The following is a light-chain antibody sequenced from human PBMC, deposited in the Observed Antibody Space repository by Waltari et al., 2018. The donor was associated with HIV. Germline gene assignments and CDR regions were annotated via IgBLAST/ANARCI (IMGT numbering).Light chain of an antibody. CDR2: TTT. CDR1: RTTNFGTTYD. Sequence: QSALTQPPSLSGAPGQRVTISCTGLRTTNFGTTYDVHWYQLLPGTGPRLIISTTTHRPSGVPDRFSAAKSCTSASLAITGLQAEDEADYYCQSFDRLSALPIFGGGTKVTV. J-gene: IGLJ2*01. CDR3: QSFDRLSALPI. V-gene: IGLV1-40*01.